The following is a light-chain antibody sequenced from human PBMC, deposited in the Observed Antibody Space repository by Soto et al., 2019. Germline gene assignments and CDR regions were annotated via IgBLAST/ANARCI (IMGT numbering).Light chain of an antibody. CDR2: SNN. CDR1: SSNIGSNT. J-gene: IGLJ3*02. V-gene: IGLV1-44*01. Sequence: QSVLTQPPSASGTPGQRVTISCSGSSSNIGSNTVNWYQQLPGTAPKLLIYSNNQRPSGVPDRFSGSKSGTSASLAISGLQSEDEPDYYCAAWDDSLNGSWVFGGGTKLTVL. CDR3: AAWDDSLNGSWV.